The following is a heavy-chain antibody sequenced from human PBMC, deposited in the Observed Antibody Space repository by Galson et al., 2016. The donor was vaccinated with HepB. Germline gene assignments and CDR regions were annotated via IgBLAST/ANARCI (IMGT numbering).Heavy chain of an antibody. Sequence: ETLSLTCTVSGSSISSSGFYWAWFRQPPGKGLEWIGSIYYTGSTSYYESLKSQVTISVATSKSQFSLNLRSVTATDTAVYYCARQSGVSSRTYHGIDYWGQGTLVTVSS. D-gene: IGHD2-2*01. CDR1: GSSISSSGFY. V-gene: IGHV4-39*01. J-gene: IGHJ4*02. CDR3: ARQSGVSSRTYHGIDY. CDR2: IYYTGST.